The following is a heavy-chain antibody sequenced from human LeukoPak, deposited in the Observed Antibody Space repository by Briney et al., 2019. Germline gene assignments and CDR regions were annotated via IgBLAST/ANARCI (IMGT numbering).Heavy chain of an antibody. CDR1: GYTFTDYY. D-gene: IGHD3-22*01. CDR3: ATVDYYDSSGLDY. V-gene: IGHV1-69-2*01. J-gene: IGHJ4*02. Sequence: ASVKISCKVSGYTFTDYYMHWVQQAPGKGLEWMGLVDPDDGETIYAEKFQGRVTITADTSTDTAYMELSSLRSEDTAVYYCATVDYYDSSGLDYWGQGTLVTVSS. CDR2: VDPDDGET.